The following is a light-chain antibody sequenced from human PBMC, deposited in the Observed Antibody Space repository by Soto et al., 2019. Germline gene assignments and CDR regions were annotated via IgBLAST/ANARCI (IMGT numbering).Light chain of an antibody. Sequence: DIQMTQSPASLSASVGDRVTITCQASQDIGKNLNWYQQKPGKAPKLLIYDASNLQTGVPSRFSGSGSGTRFTFTISSLQPEDIATYYCQQFDNLPYTFGQWTKLEIK. CDR2: DAS. CDR3: QQFDNLPYT. J-gene: IGKJ2*01. CDR1: QDIGKN. V-gene: IGKV1-33*01.